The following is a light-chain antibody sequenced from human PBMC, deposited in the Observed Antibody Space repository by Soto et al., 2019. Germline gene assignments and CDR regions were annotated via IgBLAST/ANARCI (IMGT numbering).Light chain of an antibody. J-gene: IGKJ4*01. CDR1: ESISDY. V-gene: IGKV1-39*01. Sequence: IQLTQSPSSLSASVGDRVTIVCRASESISDYLNWYQLKSGEAPKVLIYPASTLRGGVPSRFSGTGSGTEFTLTISSLQPEDVATYYCQQTFSHLLSFGGGTTVEIK. CDR2: PAS. CDR3: QQTFSHLLS.